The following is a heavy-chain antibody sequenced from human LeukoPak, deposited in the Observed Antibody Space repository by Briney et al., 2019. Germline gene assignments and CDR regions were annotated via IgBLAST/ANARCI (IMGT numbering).Heavy chain of an antibody. CDR3: ASGYCSSTSCYTPLGWFDP. D-gene: IGHD2-2*02. V-gene: IGHV4-38-2*02. Sequence: SETLSLTCTVSGYSISSGYYWGWIRQPPGKGLEWIGSIYHSGSTYYNPSLKSRVTLSVDTSKNQFSLKLSSVTAEDTAVYYCASGYCSSTSCYTPLGWFDPWGQGTLVTVSS. J-gene: IGHJ5*02. CDR2: IYHSGST. CDR1: GYSISSGYY.